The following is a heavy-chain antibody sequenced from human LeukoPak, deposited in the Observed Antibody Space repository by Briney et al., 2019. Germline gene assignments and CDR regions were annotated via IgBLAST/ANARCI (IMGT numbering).Heavy chain of an antibody. CDR2: ISYDGSNK. V-gene: IGHV3-30*04. Sequence: GGSLRLSCAASGFTFSSYAMHWVRQAPGKGLEWVAVISYDGSNKYYADSVKGRFTISRDNSRNTLYLQMNSLTAEDTAVYYCAREGQITFGGVIVTAPFFDDWGQGTLVTVSP. CDR1: GFTFSSYA. CDR3: AREGQITFGGVIVTAPFFDD. D-gene: IGHD3-16*02. J-gene: IGHJ4*02.